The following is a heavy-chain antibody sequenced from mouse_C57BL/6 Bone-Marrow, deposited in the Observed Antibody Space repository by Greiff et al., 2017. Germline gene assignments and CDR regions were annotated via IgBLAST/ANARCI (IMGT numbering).Heavy chain of an antibody. CDR2: LNPSNGGT. CDR1: GYTFTSYW. V-gene: IGHV1-53*01. J-gene: IGHJ1*03. CDR3: AIPRGLGLWWYFDV. D-gene: IGHD1-1*02. Sequence: QVPLQQPGTELVKPGASVKLSCKASGYTFTSYWMHWVKQRPGQGLEWIGNLNPSNGGTNYNEKFQSKATLTVNKSSSTAYMQLSSLTSADSAVYYCAIPRGLGLWWYFDVWGTGTTVTVSS.